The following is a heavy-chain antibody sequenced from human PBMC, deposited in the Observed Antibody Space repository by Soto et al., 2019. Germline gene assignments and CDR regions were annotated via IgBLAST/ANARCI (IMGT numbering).Heavy chain of an antibody. J-gene: IGHJ5*02. V-gene: IGHV4-30-2*01. Sequence: SETLSLTCAVSGGSISSGDYSWSWIRQPPGKGLKWIGYIYPSGSTYYNPSLKSRVTISVDRSKNQFSLKLSSVTAADTAVYYCARAGGYSGYDSYANWFDPWGQGTLVTVSS. D-gene: IGHD5-12*01. CDR3: ARAGGYSGYDSYANWFDP. CDR2: IYPSGST. CDR1: GGSISSGDYS.